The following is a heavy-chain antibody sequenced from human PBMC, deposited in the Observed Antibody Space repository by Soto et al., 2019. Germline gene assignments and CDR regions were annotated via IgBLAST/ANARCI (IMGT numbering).Heavy chain of an antibody. CDR3: ARRSTLSYHAIDV. D-gene: IGHD3-10*01. Sequence: GGSLRLSCAASGFNLSAHDMHWVRQVKGKGLEWVSALGVAGNTFESASVKGRFTISRENAKNSMYLQMKSLRVGDTAVYYCARRSTLSYHAIDVWGQGTTVTVSS. J-gene: IGHJ6*02. CDR2: LGVAGNT. V-gene: IGHV3-13*01. CDR1: GFNLSAHD.